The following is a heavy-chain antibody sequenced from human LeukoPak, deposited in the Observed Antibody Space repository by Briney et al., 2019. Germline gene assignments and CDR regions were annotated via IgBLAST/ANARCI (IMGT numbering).Heavy chain of an antibody. CDR3: ARGRVVVPAAFLDY. Sequence: GGSLRLSCAASGFTFSSYAMHWVRQAPGKGLEYVSAISSNGGSTYYANSVKGRFTISRDNAKNSLYLQMNSLRDEDTAVYYCARGRVVVPAAFLDYWGQGTLVTVSS. D-gene: IGHD2-2*01. CDR2: ISSNGGST. J-gene: IGHJ4*02. V-gene: IGHV3-64*01. CDR1: GFTFSSYA.